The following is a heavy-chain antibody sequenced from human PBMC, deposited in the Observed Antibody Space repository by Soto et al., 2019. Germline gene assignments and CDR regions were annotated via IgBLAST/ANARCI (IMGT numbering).Heavy chain of an antibody. J-gene: IGHJ5*02. Sequence: GESLKISCTGFGYTFTTFSISWVRQMPGRGLALMGRVDPRDTYTNYSPSFQGHVTISVGKSIRTAYLQWGSLKASDTAMYYCARLYCSSSPCDSWFDPWGQGTLVTVSS. V-gene: IGHV5-10-1*01. D-gene: IGHD2-2*01. CDR1: GYTFTTFS. CDR2: VDPRDTYT. CDR3: ARLYCSSSPCDSWFDP.